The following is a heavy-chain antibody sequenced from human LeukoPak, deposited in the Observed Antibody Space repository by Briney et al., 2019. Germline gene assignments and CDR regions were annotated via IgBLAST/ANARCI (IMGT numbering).Heavy chain of an antibody. V-gene: IGHV3-30*03. CDR3: AREPSNYGDHYFDY. J-gene: IGHJ4*02. D-gene: IGHD4-17*01. CDR1: GFTFSSYG. Sequence: GGSLRLSCAASGFTFSSYGMHWVRQAPGKGLEWVAVISYDGSNKYYADSVKGRFTISRDNSKNTLYLQMNSLRAEDTAVYYCAREPSNYGDHYFDYWGQGTLVTVSS. CDR2: ISYDGSNK.